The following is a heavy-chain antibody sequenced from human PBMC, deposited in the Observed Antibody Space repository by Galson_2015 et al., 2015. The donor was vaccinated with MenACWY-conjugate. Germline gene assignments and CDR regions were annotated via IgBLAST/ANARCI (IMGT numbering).Heavy chain of an antibody. CDR2: IRDTGSL. D-gene: IGHD7-27*01. J-gene: IGHJ4*02. CDR3: ARLHTWGSSFGYFDY. Sequence: SETLSLTCTVSGASISSHHWSWFRQPPGEGLEWIAYIRDTGSLKDNPSLKTRVTMSADKSNNQFSLRLISVTAADTAVYYCARLHTWGSSFGYFDYWGQGILVAVSS. CDR1: GASISSHH. V-gene: IGHV4-59*08.